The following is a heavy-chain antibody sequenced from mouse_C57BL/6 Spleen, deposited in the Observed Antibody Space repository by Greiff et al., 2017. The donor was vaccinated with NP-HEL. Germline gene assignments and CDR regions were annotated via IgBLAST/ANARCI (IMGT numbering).Heavy chain of an antibody. CDR3: ARAEYYYGSSPYYAMDY. D-gene: IGHD1-1*01. Sequence: VQLQQSGPELVKPGASVKISCKASGYSFTGYYMNWVKQSPEKSLEWIGEINPSTGGTTYNQKFKAKATLTVDKSSSTAYMQLKSLTSEDSAVYYCARAEYYYGSSPYYAMDYWGQGTSVTVSS. V-gene: IGHV1-42*01. J-gene: IGHJ4*01. CDR2: INPSTGGT. CDR1: GYSFTGYY.